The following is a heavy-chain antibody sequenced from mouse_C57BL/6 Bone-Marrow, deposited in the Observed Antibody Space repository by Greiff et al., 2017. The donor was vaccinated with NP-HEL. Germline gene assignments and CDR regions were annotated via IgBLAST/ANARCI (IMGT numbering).Heavy chain of an antibody. CDR1: GFTFSSYA. J-gene: IGHJ2*01. D-gene: IGHD1-1*01. CDR3: ARDPPTKVVTPYYFGD. CDR2: ISAAGSYT. V-gene: IGHV5-4*01. Sequence: EVKLMESGGGLVKPGGSLKLSCAASGFTFSSYAMPWVRQTPEKRLEWVATISAAGSYTYYPDNAKNNLYLQMSHLKSEDTDMYYCARDPPTKVVTPYYFGDWGKGTTLTVAS.